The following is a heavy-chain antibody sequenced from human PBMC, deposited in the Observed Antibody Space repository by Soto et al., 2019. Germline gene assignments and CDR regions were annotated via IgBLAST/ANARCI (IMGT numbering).Heavy chain of an antibody. Sequence: QVQLVQSGAEVKKPGASVKVSCKASGYTFTSYDTNWVRQATGQGLEWMGWMNPNSGNTGYAQKFQGRVTMTRNTSISTAYLQLSSLRSEDTAVYYCARERTGTTSMDVWGQGTTVTVSS. V-gene: IGHV1-8*01. CDR3: ARERTGTTSMDV. J-gene: IGHJ6*02. D-gene: IGHD1-1*01. CDR1: GYTFTSYD. CDR2: MNPNSGNT.